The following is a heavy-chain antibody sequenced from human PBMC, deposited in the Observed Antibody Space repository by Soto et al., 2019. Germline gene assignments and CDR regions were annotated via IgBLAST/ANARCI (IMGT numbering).Heavy chain of an antibody. Sequence: QVQLVESGGGVVQPGRSLRLSCAASGFTFSSYGMHWVRQAPGKGLEWVAVISYDGSNKYYADSVKGRFTISRDNSKNTLYLQMNSLRAEDTAVYYCAKDNRSSSVYYYHGMDVWGQGTTVTVSS. CDR2: ISYDGSNK. CDR3: AKDNRSSSVYYYHGMDV. V-gene: IGHV3-30*18. CDR1: GFTFSSYG. D-gene: IGHD6-6*01. J-gene: IGHJ6*02.